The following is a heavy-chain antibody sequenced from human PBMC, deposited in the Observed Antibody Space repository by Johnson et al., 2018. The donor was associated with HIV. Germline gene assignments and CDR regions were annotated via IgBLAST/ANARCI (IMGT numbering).Heavy chain of an antibody. J-gene: IGHJ3*02. Sequence: VHLVESGGGLVQPVGSLRLSCAASGFTFSSYWMSWVRQAPGKGLEWVANIKEDGSEDYYVDSLKGRFTISRDNAQNSLYLQMDNLRAEDSAVYYCARDGVYSSPHDAFDIWGQGTVVTVSS. CDR3: ARDGVYSSPHDAFDI. D-gene: IGHD6-13*01. CDR1: GFTFSSYW. V-gene: IGHV3-7*03. CDR2: IKEDGSED.